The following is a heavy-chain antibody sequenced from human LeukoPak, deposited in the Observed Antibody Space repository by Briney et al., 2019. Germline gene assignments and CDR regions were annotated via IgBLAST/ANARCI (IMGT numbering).Heavy chain of an antibody. Sequence: ASVKVSCKASGYTFTGYYMHWVRQAPGQGLEWMGRINPNSGGTNYAQKFQGRVTMTRDTSISTAYMELSRLRSDDTAVYYCARTYDSSGSDAFDIWGQGTMVTVSS. J-gene: IGHJ3*02. CDR3: ARTYDSSGSDAFDI. CDR1: GYTFTGYY. D-gene: IGHD3-22*01. CDR2: INPNSGGT. V-gene: IGHV1-2*06.